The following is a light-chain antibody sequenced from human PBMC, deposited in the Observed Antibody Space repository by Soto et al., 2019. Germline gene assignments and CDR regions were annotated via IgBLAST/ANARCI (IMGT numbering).Light chain of an antibody. CDR2: GAS. V-gene: IGKV1-12*02. CDR3: QQSNSFPFT. CDR1: QIIGTW. J-gene: IGKJ3*01. Sequence: DIQMTQSPSSVSASIGDRVTITCRASQIIGTWLAWYQQKPGMAPTLLIYGASDLQSGVPSRFSGGGAGSDFTLTITNLQAEDSATYYCQQSNSFPFTFGPGTKVEIK.